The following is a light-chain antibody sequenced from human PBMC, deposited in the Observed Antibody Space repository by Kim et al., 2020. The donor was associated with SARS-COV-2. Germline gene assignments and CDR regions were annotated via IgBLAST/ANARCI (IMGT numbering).Light chain of an antibody. Sequence: DIQMTQSPSTLSASVGDRVTITCRASENIDRWLAWYQQKPGKAPKLLIYYVSSLESGVPSRFSGSGSGTEFTLTISRLQPDDFATYFCQQYLSSAPPVSFGAGTKVDIK. CDR3: QQYLSSAPPVS. J-gene: IGKJ3*01. V-gene: IGKV1-5*01. CDR1: ENIDRW. CDR2: YVS.